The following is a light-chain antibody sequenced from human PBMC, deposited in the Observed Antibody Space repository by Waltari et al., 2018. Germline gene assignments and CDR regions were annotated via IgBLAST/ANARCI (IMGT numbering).Light chain of an antibody. Sequence: QSALTQPASVSGSPGQSITISCTVTPSDICGYNYFPWYQHHPGKTPKTMIYDVNQRPSGDSDRFSGSKSGNTASLTISGLQAEDEADYYCSSYTSSSTFVFGTGTKVTVL. CDR1: PSDICGYNY. V-gene: IGLV2-14*03. CDR2: DVN. J-gene: IGLJ1*01. CDR3: SSYTSSSTFV.